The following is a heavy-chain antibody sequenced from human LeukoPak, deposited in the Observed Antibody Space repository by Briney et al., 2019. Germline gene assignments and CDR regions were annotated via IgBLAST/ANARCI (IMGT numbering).Heavy chain of an antibody. CDR2: INPSGGST. Sequence: ASVKVSCKASGYTFTSYYMHWVRQAPGQGLEWMGIINPSGGSTSYAQKFQGRVTMTRDTSTSTVYMELSSLRSEDTAVYYCARESGSEGSGSYSHYYYYMDVWGKGTTVTISS. CDR1: GYTFTSYY. CDR3: ARESGSEGSGSYSHYYYYMDV. D-gene: IGHD3-10*01. V-gene: IGHV1-46*01. J-gene: IGHJ6*03.